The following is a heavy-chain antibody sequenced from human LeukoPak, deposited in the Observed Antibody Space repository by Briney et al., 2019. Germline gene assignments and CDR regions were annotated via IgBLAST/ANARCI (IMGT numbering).Heavy chain of an antibody. Sequence: GGSLRLSCAASGFTFSSYAMHWVRQAPGKGLEWVAVISYDGSNKYYADSAKGRFTISRDNSKNTLYLQMNSLRAEDTAVYYCAASLAYCGGDCYSGWFDPWGQGTLVTVSS. CDR1: GFTFSSYA. D-gene: IGHD2-21*02. CDR2: ISYDGSNK. CDR3: AASLAYCGGDCYSGWFDP. V-gene: IGHV3-30-3*01. J-gene: IGHJ5*02.